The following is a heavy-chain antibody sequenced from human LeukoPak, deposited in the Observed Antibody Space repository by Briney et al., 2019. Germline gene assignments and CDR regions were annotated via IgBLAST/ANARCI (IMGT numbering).Heavy chain of an antibody. V-gene: IGHV3-48*03. CDR3: AKDFVVVPGNVNYFDY. CDR2: ISSSGSTI. Sequence: GGSLRLSCAASGFTFSSYEMNWVRQAPGKGLEWVSYISSSGSTIYYVDSVKGRFTISRDNAKNSLYLQMNSLRAEDTAVYYCAKDFVVVPGNVNYFDYWGQGTLVTVSS. D-gene: IGHD2-21*02. CDR1: GFTFSSYE. J-gene: IGHJ4*02.